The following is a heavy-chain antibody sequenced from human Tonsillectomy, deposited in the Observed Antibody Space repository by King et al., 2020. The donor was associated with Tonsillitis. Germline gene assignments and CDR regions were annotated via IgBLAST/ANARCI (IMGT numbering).Heavy chain of an antibody. J-gene: IGHJ4*02. CDR2: INQNGGEK. CDR1: GLTFSSYW. D-gene: IGHD4-23*01. V-gene: IGHV3-7*03. Sequence: VQLVESGGGLVQPGGSLRLSCAVSGLTFSSYWMSWVRQAPGKGLEWVANINQNGGEKYYVDSVKGRFTISRDNAKNSLYLQMNRLRADDTAVYYCARDVTFGGKYWGPGTLVTVSS. CDR3: ARDVTFGGKY.